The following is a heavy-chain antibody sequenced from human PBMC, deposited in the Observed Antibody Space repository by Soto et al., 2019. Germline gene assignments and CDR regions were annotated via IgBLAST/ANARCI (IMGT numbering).Heavy chain of an antibody. CDR3: ARDSLIKICGVVRVSYFDY. V-gene: IGHV3-33*01. CDR2: IWYDGSNK. CDR1: GVTSSSYG. J-gene: IGHJ4*02. D-gene: IGHD3-3*01. Sequence: RLPYRAAGVTSSSYGGHCVRKAPSKGLEWVAVIWYDGSNKYYADSVKGRFTISRDNSKNTLYLQMNSLRAEDTAVYYCARDSLIKICGVVRVSYFDYWGQGTLVTVSS.